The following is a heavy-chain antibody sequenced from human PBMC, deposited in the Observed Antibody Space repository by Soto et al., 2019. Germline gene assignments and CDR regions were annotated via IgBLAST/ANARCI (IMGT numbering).Heavy chain of an antibody. V-gene: IGHV1-69*02. Sequence: QVQLVQSGAEVKKPGSSVKVSCKASGGTFSSYTISWVRQAPGQGLEWMGRIIPILGIANYAQKFQGRVTITADKSTSTAYMELSSLRSEDTAVYYCARKYCSGGSCYSVYGMDVWGQGTTVTVSS. CDR3: ARKYCSGGSCYSVYGMDV. J-gene: IGHJ6*02. D-gene: IGHD2-15*01. CDR1: GGTFSSYT. CDR2: IIPILGIA.